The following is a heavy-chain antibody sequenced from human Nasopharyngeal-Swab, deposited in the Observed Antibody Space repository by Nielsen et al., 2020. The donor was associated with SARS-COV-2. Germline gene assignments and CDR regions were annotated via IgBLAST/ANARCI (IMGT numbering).Heavy chain of an antibody. V-gene: IGHV3-64D*06. CDR1: GFTFSSYA. CDR2: ISTNGVST. D-gene: IGHD1-14*01. CDR3: AKGTGMTYRAIDY. Sequence: GESLKISCSASGFTFSSYAMHWVRQAPGKGLEYVSAISTNGVSTYYADSVKGRFTISRDNSKNTLYLQMSSLRAEDTAVYYCAKGTGMTYRAIDYWGQGTLVTASS. J-gene: IGHJ4*02.